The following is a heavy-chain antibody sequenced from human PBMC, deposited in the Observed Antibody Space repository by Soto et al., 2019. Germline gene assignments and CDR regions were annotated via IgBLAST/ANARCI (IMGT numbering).Heavy chain of an antibody. J-gene: IGHJ5*02. CDR3: AREREEHIVVVTAINWFDP. Sequence: SSVKVSCKASGYTFTGYYMHWVRQALGQGLEGMGWSNPNSGGTNYAQKFQGRVTMTRDTSISTAYMEMSRLRSDDTAVYYCAREREEHIVVVTAINWFDPWGQGTRVTVSS. CDR2: SNPNSGGT. CDR1: GYTFTGYY. V-gene: IGHV1-2*02. D-gene: IGHD2-21*02.